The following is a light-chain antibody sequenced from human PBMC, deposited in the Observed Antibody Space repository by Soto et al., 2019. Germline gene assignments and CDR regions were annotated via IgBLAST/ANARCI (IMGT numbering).Light chain of an antibody. CDR2: GTS. J-gene: IGKJ1*01. V-gene: IGKV3-15*01. Sequence: IVMTQSPVTLSVSPGERATLSCRASHNISRSLAWYQQKPGQGPSLLIYGTSTRAGGVPARFSGGGSGTEFTLTITSLQSEDFAVYYCHQYNVWPRTFGQGTNVDNK. CDR1: HNISRS. CDR3: HQYNVWPRT.